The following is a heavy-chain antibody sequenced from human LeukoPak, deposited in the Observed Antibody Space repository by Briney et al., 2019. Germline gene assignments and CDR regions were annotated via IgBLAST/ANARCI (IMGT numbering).Heavy chain of an antibody. J-gene: IGHJ4*02. CDR1: NYSISTDYY. CDR3: AIYDVWGSYRAFDY. D-gene: IGHD3-16*02. V-gene: IGHV4-38-2*02. CDR2: MYHSGSS. Sequence: SETLSLTCSVSNYSISTDYYWGWFRQPPGKGLEWIGTMYHSGSSYYNPSLKSRVTISVDTSKNQFSLRLSSVTAADTAVYYCAIYDVWGSYRAFDYWGQGTLVTVSS.